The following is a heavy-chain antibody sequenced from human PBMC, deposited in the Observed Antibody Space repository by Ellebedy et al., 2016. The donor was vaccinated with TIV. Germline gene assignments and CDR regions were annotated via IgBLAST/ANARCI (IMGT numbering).Heavy chain of an antibody. J-gene: IGHJ5*02. Sequence: AASVKVSCKTSGYTFTSYGINWVRQAPGQGLEWMGWISAYNGNTNYAQMLQGRVTMTTDTFTSTAYMELRRLRSDDTAVYYCARYCNSTTCSNWFDPWGQGTLVTVSS. CDR2: ISAYNGNT. CDR3: ARYCNSTTCSNWFDP. CDR1: GYTFTSYG. V-gene: IGHV1-18*04. D-gene: IGHD2-2*01.